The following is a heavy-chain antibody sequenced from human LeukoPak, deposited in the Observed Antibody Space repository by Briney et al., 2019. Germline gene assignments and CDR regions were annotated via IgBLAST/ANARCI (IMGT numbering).Heavy chain of an antibody. V-gene: IGHV1-46*01. CDR3: ARDFRHIIVVNSILHGEGAFDL. CDR1: GYPFTTYY. CDR2: INPSGGVT. Sequence: ASVNVSCKASGYPFTTYYIHWVRQAPGQGLEWMGEINPSGGVTSHAPKFQGRISMTRNTSTSTVYMELSSLRSEDTDIYYCARDFRHIIVVNSILHGEGAFDLWGQGTLVSVSS. J-gene: IGHJ3*01. D-gene: IGHD2-21*01.